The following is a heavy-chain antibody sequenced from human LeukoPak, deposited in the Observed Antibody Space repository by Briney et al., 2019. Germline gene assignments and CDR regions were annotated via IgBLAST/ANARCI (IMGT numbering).Heavy chain of an antibody. CDR3: AKVGSMVRGVITDPFDY. CDR1: GFTFSSYA. D-gene: IGHD3-10*01. V-gene: IGHV3-23*01. J-gene: IGHJ4*02. Sequence: GGSLRLSCAASGFTFSSYAMSWVRQAPGRGLEWVSAISGSGGSTYYADSVKGRFTISRDTSQNTLYLQRNSLRAEDKAVYYCAKVGSMVRGVITDPFDYWGQGTLVTVSS. CDR2: ISGSGGST.